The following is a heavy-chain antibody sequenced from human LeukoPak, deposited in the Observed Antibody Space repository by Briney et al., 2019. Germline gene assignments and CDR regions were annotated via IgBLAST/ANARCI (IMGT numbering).Heavy chain of an antibody. CDR3: ARSPPLVSGSYDY. V-gene: IGHV3-48*01. D-gene: IGHD3-10*01. CDR2: ISSSSSTI. CDR1: GFTFSSYS. Sequence: PGESLKISCAASGFTFSSYSMNWVRQAPGKGLEWVSYISSSSSTIYYADSVKGRFTISRDNAKNSLYLQMNSLRAGDTAVYYCARSPPLVSGSYDYWGQGTLATVSS. J-gene: IGHJ4*02.